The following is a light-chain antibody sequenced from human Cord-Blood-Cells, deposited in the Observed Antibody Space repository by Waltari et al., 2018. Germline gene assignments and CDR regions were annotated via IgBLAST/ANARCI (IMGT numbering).Light chain of an antibody. Sequence: EIVLTKSPATLSLSPGEIATLSCRASQSVSSYLAWYQQKPGQAPRLLIYDASNRATGIPARFSGSGSGTDFTLTISSLEPEDFAVYYCQQRSNWTLTFGGGTKVEIK. CDR2: DAS. CDR3: QQRSNWTLT. J-gene: IGKJ4*01. V-gene: IGKV3-11*01. CDR1: QSVSSY.